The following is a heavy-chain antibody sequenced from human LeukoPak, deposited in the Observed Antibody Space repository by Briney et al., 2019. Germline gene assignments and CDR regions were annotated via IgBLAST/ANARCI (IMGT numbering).Heavy chain of an antibody. CDR3: ARGYCSGDSCPKFFFYYNMDV. V-gene: IGHV3-33*01. CDR1: GIAFSSYG. D-gene: IGHD2-15*01. Sequence: GGSLILSCTASGIAFSSYGMHWVRQAPGKGLEWVAVIWFDGSNSYYAGSVKGQFTISRDNYKNTLYLQMNSLRPEDTAIYYCARGYCSGDSCPKFFFYYNMDVWGQGTTVTVSS. J-gene: IGHJ6*02. CDR2: IWFDGSNS.